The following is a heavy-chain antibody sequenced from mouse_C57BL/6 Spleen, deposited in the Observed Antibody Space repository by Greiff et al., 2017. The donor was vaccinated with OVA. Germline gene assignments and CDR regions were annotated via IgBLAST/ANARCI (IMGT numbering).Heavy chain of an antibody. V-gene: IGHV5-17*01. J-gene: IGHJ2*01. CDR2: ISSGSSTI. CDR1: GFTFSDYG. CDR3: ARGLWASPFDY. Sequence: EVKLVESGAGLVKPGGSLKLSCAASGFTFSDYGMHWVRQAPEQGLEWVAYISSGSSTIYYAATVKGRFTITRDNAKNTLFLQMTSLRSEDTAMYYCARGLWASPFDYWGQGTTLTVSS. D-gene: IGHD6-1*01.